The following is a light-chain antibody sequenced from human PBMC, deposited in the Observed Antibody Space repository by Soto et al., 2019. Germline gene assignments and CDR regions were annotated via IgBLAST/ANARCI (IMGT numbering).Light chain of an antibody. Sequence: DVVLTQTPLSSPVTVGQPASISCRSSQSLVHSDGNTYLSWLHQRPVQPPRLLIYKLSMRFSGVKDRFSGSGAGTDSTLKNSSAESEDVGVYYCMQASQFPWTFGQGTKVEIK. CDR3: MQASQFPWT. CDR1: QSLVHSDGNTY. V-gene: IGKV2-24*01. J-gene: IGKJ1*01. CDR2: KLS.